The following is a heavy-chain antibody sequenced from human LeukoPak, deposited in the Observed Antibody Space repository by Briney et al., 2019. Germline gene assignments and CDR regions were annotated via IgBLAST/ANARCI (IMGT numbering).Heavy chain of an antibody. V-gene: IGHV3-21*01. CDR3: ASIPYYYDSSGSPFDY. J-gene: IGHJ4*02. CDR1: GFTFSSYS. CDR2: ISSSSYI. D-gene: IGHD3-22*01. Sequence: GGSLRLSCAASGFTFSSYSMNWVRQAPGKGLEWVSSISSSSYIYYADSVKGRFTISRDNAKNSLYLQMNSLRAEDTAVYYCASIPYYYDSSGSPFDYWGQGTLVTVSS.